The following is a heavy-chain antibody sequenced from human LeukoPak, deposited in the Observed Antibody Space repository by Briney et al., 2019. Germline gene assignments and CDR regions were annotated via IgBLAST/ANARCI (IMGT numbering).Heavy chain of an antibody. J-gene: IGHJ4*02. Sequence: PSQTLSLTCTVSGGSISSGDYYWSWIRQPPGKGLEWIGYIYYSGSTYYNPSLKSRVTISVDTSKNQFSLKLSSVTAADTAVYYCARDRNSGYEFDYWGQGTLVTVSS. D-gene: IGHD5-12*01. CDR3: ARDRNSGYEFDY. CDR2: IYYSGST. V-gene: IGHV4-30-4*01. CDR1: GGSISSGDYY.